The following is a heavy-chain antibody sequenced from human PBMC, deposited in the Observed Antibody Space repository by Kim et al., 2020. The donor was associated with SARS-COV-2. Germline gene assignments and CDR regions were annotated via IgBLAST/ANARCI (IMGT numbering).Heavy chain of an antibody. Sequence: ASVKVSCKASGYTFTSYAMHWVRQAPGQRLEWMGWINAGNGNTKYSQKFQGRVTITRDTSASTAYMELSSLRSEDTAVYYCARDDNWNDSDLDYWGQGTLVTVSS. CDR1: GYTFTSYA. J-gene: IGHJ4*02. CDR3: ARDDNWNDSDLDY. D-gene: IGHD1-1*01. CDR2: INAGNGNT. V-gene: IGHV1-3*01.